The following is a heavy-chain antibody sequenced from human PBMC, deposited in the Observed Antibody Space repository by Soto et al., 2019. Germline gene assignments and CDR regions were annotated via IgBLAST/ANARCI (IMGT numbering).Heavy chain of an antibody. J-gene: IGHJ4*02. V-gene: IGHV4-34*01. CDR2: INHSGST. CDR1: GGSFSGYY. CDR3: ARGFDDYVRAFDY. D-gene: IGHD3-16*01. Sequence: SETLSLTCAVYGGSFSGYYWSWIRQPPGKGLEWIGEINHSGSTNYNPSLKSRVTISVDTSKNQFSLKLSSVTAADTAVYYCARGFDDYVRAFDYWGQGTLVTVSS.